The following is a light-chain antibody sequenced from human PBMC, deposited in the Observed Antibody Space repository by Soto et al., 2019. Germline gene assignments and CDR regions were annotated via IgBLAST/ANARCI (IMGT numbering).Light chain of an antibody. V-gene: IGKV3-15*01. J-gene: IGKJ1*01. Sequence: EIGMTQSQATLSVSPGEGATLSCRASESIGSHLAWYQQKPGQAPRLLIYETSTRATGISARFSGSGSRTEFTLTISSLQSEDFAVYYCQQYHYWWTFGQGTRVDIK. CDR3: QQYHYWWT. CDR2: ETS. CDR1: ESIGSH.